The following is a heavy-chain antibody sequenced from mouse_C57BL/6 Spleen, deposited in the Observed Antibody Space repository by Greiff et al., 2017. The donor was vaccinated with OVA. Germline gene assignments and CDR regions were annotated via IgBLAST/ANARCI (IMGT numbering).Heavy chain of an antibody. J-gene: IGHJ4*01. CDR1: GYTFTSYW. D-gene: IGHD2-1*01. CDR2: IYPGSGST. Sequence: QVQLQQPGAELVKPGASVKMSCKASGYTFTSYWITWVKQRPGQGLEWIGDIYPGSGSTQYNEKFKSKATLTVDTSSSTAYMQLSSLTSEDSAVYYCARGGNPYYYAMDYWGQGTSVTVSS. CDR3: ARGGNPYYYAMDY. V-gene: IGHV1-55*01.